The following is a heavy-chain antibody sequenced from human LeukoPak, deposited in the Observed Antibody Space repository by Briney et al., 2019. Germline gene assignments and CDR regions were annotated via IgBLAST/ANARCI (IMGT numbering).Heavy chain of an antibody. CDR2: INTNTGNP. CDR1: GYTFSSYG. Sequence: ASVKVSCKASGYTFSSYGTNWVRQAPGQGLEWMGWINTNTGNPTYAQGFTGRFVFSLDTSVSTAYLQISSLKAEDTAVYYCAREPLALDYWGQGTLVTVSS. V-gene: IGHV7-4-1*02. J-gene: IGHJ4*02. CDR3: AREPLALDY.